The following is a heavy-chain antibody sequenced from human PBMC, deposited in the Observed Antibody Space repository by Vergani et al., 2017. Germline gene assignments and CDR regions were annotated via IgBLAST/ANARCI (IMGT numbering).Heavy chain of an antibody. CDR2: MYHSCST. D-gene: IGHD3-10*01. J-gene: IGHJ5*02. CDR1: GGSMSGYY. CDR3: GRVADFYGLWSRLLDL. V-gene: IGHV4-59*01. Sequence: QVRLQESGPGLVKPSETLSLTCSVSGGSMSGYYWSWIRQPPGHEVEWIGYMYHSCSTNYNPCLETRVTISGATAKNQFSLKLNSVTAADSDVYYCGRVADFYGLWSRLLDLWGQGILVTVSS.